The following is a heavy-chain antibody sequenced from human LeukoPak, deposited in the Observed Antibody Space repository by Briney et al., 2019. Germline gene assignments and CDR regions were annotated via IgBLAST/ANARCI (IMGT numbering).Heavy chain of an antibody. J-gene: IGHJ4*02. CDR1: GFNLNSYM. D-gene: IGHD5-24*01. CDR2: ISSTGSYI. V-gene: IGHV3-21*01. CDR3: ARETPRRGETRDGYR. Sequence: GGSLRLSCAASGFNLNSYMLNWVRQAPGKGLEWVSSISSTGSYIYYADSVKGRFTISRDNPKNLLFLQINSLRVEDTAVYYCARETPRRGETRDGYRWGQGTVVTVSS.